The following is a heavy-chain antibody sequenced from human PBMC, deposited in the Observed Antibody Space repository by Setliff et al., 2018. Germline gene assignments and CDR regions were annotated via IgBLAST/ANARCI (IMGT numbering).Heavy chain of an antibody. V-gene: IGHV7-4-1*01. J-gene: IGHJ4*02. CDR3: ARGYCSGGSCADFDY. Sequence: ASVKVSCKASGYTFTNYAMNWVRQAPGQGLEWMGWINTNTGFPTYAQGFTGRFVFSLDISVSTAYLQIGSVKAEDTAVYYCARGYCSGGSCADFDYWGQGTLVTVSS. D-gene: IGHD2-15*01. CDR1: GYTFTNYA. CDR2: INTNTGFP.